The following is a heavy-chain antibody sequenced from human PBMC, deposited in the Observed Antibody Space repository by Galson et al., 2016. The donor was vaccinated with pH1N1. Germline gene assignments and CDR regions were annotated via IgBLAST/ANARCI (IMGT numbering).Heavy chain of an antibody. CDR1: GGSIGANY. D-gene: IGHD3-22*01. Sequence: ETLSLTCTVSGGSIGANYWSWIRQSPGGGLEWVGYIYYSGNTKYNPSLKGRVIISVDTSKNQFYLKLSSVTAADTAVYYCAREWRYYDSSGFPINDAFDIWGQGTVVTVSS. J-gene: IGHJ3*02. V-gene: IGHV4-59*01. CDR3: AREWRYYDSSGFPINDAFDI. CDR2: IYYSGNT.